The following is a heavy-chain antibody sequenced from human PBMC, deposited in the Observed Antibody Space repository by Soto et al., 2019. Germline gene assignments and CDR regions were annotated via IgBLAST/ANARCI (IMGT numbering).Heavy chain of an antibody. CDR3: ANSGLRHY. CDR1: GFTFSSYA. Sequence: EVQLLESGGGLVQPGGSLRLSCAGSGFTFSSYAMSCVRQAPGKGLEWVSAISGSGGSTYYADSVKGRFTICRDNSKNTLYLQMNSLRAEDTAVYYCANSGLRHYWGQGTLVTVSS. V-gene: IGHV3-23*01. D-gene: IGHD5-12*01. J-gene: IGHJ4*02. CDR2: ISGSGGST.